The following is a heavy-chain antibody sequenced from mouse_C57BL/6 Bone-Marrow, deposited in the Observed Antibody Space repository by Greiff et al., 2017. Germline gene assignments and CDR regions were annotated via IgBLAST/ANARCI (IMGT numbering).Heavy chain of an antibody. J-gene: IGHJ2*01. D-gene: IGHD2-10*02. CDR3: STYGNLYYFDY. V-gene: IGHV14-4*01. CDR1: GFNIKDDY. CDR2: IDPENGDT. Sequence: VQLQQSGAELVRPGASVKLSCTASGFNIKDDYMHWVKQTPEQGLEWIGWIDPENGDTEYASKFPGQGTITDDTSSNTAYLQLSRLTSEDTAVYYCSTYGNLYYFDYWGQGTTLTVSS.